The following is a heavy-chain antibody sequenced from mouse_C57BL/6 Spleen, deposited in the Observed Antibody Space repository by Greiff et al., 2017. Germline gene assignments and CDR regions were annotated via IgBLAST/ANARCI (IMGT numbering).Heavy chain of an antibody. CDR3: AGLYYDYDGGFDY. D-gene: IGHD2-4*01. Sequence: VKLLESGPELVKPGASVKISCKASGYAFSSSWMNWVKQRPGKGLERIGRIYPGDGDTNYNGKFKGKATLTADKSSSTAYMQLSSLTSEDSAVYFCAGLYYDYDGGFDYWGQGTTLTVSS. J-gene: IGHJ2*01. V-gene: IGHV1-82*01. CDR1: GYAFSSSW. CDR2: IYPGDGDT.